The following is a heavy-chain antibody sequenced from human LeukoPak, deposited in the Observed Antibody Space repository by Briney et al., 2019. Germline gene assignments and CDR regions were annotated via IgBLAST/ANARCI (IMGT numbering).Heavy chain of an antibody. CDR1: GFTFDDYA. D-gene: IGHD3-10*01. CDR3: AKDRLWFGESHLDY. J-gene: IGHJ4*02. Sequence: GGSLRLSCAASGFTFDDYAMHWVRQAPGKGLEWVSGISWNSGSIGYADSVKGRFTISRDNAKNSLYLQMNSLRAEDTALYYCAKDRLWFGESHLDYRGQGTLVTVSS. V-gene: IGHV3-9*01. CDR2: ISWNSGSI.